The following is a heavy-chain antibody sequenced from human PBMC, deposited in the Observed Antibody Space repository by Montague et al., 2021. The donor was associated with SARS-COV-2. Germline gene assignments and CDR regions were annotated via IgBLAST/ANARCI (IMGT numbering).Heavy chain of an antibody. J-gene: IGHJ4*02. V-gene: IGHV2-5*01. CDR2: IYWSDDK. Sequence: PALVKPTQTLTLTCTFSGFSLSTSGVGVGWIRQPPGKALEWLALIYWSDDKRYSPSLKSRLTITKDTSKNQVVLTMTNMDPVDTATYYCAHRLPGFQWFGEDTFDYWDQGTLVTVSS. CDR1: GFSLSTSGVG. D-gene: IGHD3-10*01. CDR3: AHRLPGFQWFGEDTFDY.